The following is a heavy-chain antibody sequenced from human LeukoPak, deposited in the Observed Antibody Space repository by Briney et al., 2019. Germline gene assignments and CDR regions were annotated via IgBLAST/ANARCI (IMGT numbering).Heavy chain of an antibody. V-gene: IGHV3-23*01. Sequence: GGSLRLSCAASGFTFSSYAMSWVRQAPGKGLEWVSGISGRGGSTYYADSVEGRFTISRDNSKNTLYLQMNSLRAEDTAVYYCAREVYWAFDIWGQGTMVTVSS. CDR3: AREVYWAFDI. J-gene: IGHJ3*02. D-gene: IGHD1-26*01. CDR2: ISGRGGST. CDR1: GFTFSSYA.